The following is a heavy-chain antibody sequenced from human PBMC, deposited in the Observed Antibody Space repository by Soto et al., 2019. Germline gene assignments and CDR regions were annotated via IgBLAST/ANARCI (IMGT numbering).Heavy chain of an antibody. CDR3: ARGHANLYSRYYYYGMDV. V-gene: IGHV4-34*01. CDR2: INHSGMT. Sequence: QVQLQQWGAGLLKPSETLSLICAVYGGSFSGYHWSWIRQPPGKGLEWIGEINHSGMTHYNPSLKSRVTISVDTSKNQFSLKLSSVTAADSAVYHCARGHANLYSRYYYYGMDVWGQGTTVTVSS. CDR1: GGSFSGYH. D-gene: IGHD1-26*01. J-gene: IGHJ6*02.